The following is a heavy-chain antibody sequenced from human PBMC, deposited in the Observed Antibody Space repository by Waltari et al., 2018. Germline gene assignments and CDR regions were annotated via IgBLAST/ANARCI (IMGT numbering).Heavy chain of an antibody. J-gene: IGHJ4*02. CDR3: ARGGWGFYLDD. V-gene: IGHV3-21*02. CDR1: GFPFRSYS. Sequence: EVLLVESGGGLVKPGGSLRLSCAASGFPFRSYSMNWVRQAPGKGLEWVSSISSSGSYTHYVDSVKGRFTISRDNAKNSLYLQMNTLRAEDTAVYYCARGGWGFYLDDWGQGTLVTSSS. D-gene: IGHD7-27*01. CDR2: ISSSGSYT.